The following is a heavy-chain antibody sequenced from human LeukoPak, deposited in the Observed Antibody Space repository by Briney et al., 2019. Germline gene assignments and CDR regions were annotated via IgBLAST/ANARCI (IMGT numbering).Heavy chain of an antibody. Sequence: GGSLRLSCAASGFVFRNYFMSWVRQAPGKGLEWVASIKNDGSERYYVDSVRSRYTISRDNTKNSLFLQMSSLRAEDTAVYYCATDRGWRTSGYYLYYFEYWSQGTLVTFSS. J-gene: IGHJ4*02. CDR3: ATDRGWRTSGYYLYYFEY. D-gene: IGHD3-3*01. CDR2: IKNDGSER. V-gene: IGHV3-7*01. CDR1: GFVFRNYF.